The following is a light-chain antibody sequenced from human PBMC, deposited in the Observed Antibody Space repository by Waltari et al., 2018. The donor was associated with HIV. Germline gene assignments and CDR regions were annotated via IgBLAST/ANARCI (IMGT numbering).Light chain of an antibody. CDR3: QHYNTWPYT. J-gene: IGKJ2*01. V-gene: IGKV3-15*01. CDR1: QNIGSN. Sequence: ERVLTQSPVTLFVSPGERATLSCTASQNIGSNLAWYQYKPGQAPRLLLYGASTRATGIPARFSGGGSATEFTLTIDNLQSADSAFYYCQHYNTWPYTFGRGTKLVI. CDR2: GAS.